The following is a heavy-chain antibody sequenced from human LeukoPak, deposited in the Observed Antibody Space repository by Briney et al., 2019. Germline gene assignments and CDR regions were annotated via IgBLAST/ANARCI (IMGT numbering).Heavy chain of an antibody. Sequence: SETLSLTCTVSGGYIDTYSWSWIRQPPGKGLEWIGHIFYTGSTNYNPSLKSRLTISVDTSKNQFSLKLKSVTAADTAVYYCARDGASGSGGYSPLAYWGQGTLVTVSS. V-gene: IGHV4-59*01. D-gene: IGHD3-10*01. CDR2: IFYTGST. CDR3: ARDGASGSGGYSPLAY. J-gene: IGHJ4*02. CDR1: GGYIDTYS.